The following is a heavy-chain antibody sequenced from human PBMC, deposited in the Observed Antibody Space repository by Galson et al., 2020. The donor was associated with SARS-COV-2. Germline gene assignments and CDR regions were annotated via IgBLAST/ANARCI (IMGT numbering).Heavy chain of an antibody. CDR2: IGGRGGST. Sequence: GESLKISCAASGFTFSNYAMSWVRQAPGKGLEWVSAIGGRGGSTYYADSVKGRFTISRDNSKNTLYLQMNSLRAEDTAVYYCAKRDDSSGYPYYVDYWGQGTLVTVSS. V-gene: IGHV3-23*01. CDR1: GFTFSNYA. J-gene: IGHJ4*02. CDR3: AKRDDSSGYPYYVDY. D-gene: IGHD3-22*01.